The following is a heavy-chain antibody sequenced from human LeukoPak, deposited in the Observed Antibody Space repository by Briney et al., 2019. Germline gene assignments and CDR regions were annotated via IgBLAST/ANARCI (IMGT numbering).Heavy chain of an antibody. CDR2: IYPGDSDT. CDR3: ARLSATAGYGYGMDV. J-gene: IGHJ6*02. V-gene: IGHV5-51*01. Sequence: GESLQISCKGSGYIFTSYWIGWVRQLPGKGLEGMGIIYPGDSDTRYSPSFQGQVTISADKSISTAYLQWSSLKASDTAMYYCARLSATAGYGYGMDVWGQGTTVTVSS. D-gene: IGHD6-13*01. CDR1: GYIFTSYW.